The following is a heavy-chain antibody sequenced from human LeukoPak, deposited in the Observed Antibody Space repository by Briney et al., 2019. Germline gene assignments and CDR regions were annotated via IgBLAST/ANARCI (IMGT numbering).Heavy chain of an antibody. CDR1: GFTFSSYA. V-gene: IGHV3-23*01. CDR3: AKDLVAFLTGYRGYYYGMDV. CDR2: ISGSGGST. Sequence: PGGSLRLSCAASGFTFSSYAMSWVRQAPGRGLEWVSAISGSGGSTYYADSVKGRFTISRDNSKNTLYLQMNSLRAEDTAVYYCAKDLVAFLTGYRGYYYGMDVWGQGTTVTVSS. J-gene: IGHJ6*02. D-gene: IGHD3-9*01.